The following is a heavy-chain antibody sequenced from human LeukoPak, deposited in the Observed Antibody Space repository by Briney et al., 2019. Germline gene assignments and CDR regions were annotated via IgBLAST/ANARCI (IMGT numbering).Heavy chain of an antibody. CDR3: ARGRPLDS. CDR2: IYSDGSA. V-gene: IGHV3-53*01. Sequence: PGGSLRLSCAVSGFTVSNNYINWVRQAPGKGLEWVSVIYSDGSAFYADSVKARFSLSRDNSKSTLYLQMNSLRAEDTAVYYCARGRPLDSWGQGTLVTVSS. J-gene: IGHJ4*02. CDR1: GFTVSNNY.